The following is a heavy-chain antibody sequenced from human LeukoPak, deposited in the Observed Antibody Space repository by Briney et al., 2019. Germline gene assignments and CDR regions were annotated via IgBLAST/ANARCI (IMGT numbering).Heavy chain of an antibody. CDR2: IRYDGSNK. J-gene: IGHJ4*02. CDR1: GFTFSSYS. Sequence: PGGSLRLSCAASGFTFSSYSMNWVRQAPGKGLEWVAFIRYDGSNKYYADSVKGRFTISRDNSKNTLYLQMNSLRAEDTAVYYCAKDGLEMATIVGPNIFDYWGQGTLVTVSS. CDR3: AKDGLEMATIVGPNIFDY. V-gene: IGHV3-30*02. D-gene: IGHD5-24*01.